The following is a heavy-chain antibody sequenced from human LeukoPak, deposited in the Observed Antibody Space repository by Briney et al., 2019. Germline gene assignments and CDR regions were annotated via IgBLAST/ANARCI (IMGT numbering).Heavy chain of an antibody. CDR2: INPSGGST. Sequence: ASVKVSCKASGYTFTSYYMHWVRQAPGQGLEWMGIINPSGGSTSYAQKFQGRVTMTRDTSTSTVYMELSSLRSDDTAVYYCARDGFYDSSGYYHTYDAFDIWGQGTMVTVSS. CDR1: GYTFTSYY. V-gene: IGHV1-46*01. J-gene: IGHJ3*02. CDR3: ARDGFYDSSGYYHTYDAFDI. D-gene: IGHD3-22*01.